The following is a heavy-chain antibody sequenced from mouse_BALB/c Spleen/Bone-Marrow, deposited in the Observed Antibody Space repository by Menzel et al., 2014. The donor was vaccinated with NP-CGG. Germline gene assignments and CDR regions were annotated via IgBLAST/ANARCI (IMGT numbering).Heavy chain of an antibody. Sequence: EVKLVESGGGLVQPGGSLKLSCAASGFTFSSYGMSWVRQNPDKRLELVATINSNDGSTYYPDSVKGRFTISRDNAKNTLCLQMSSLKSEDTAMYYCARDSNDYWGQGTTLTVSS. J-gene: IGHJ2*01. CDR3: ARDSNDY. V-gene: IGHV5-6-3*01. CDR2: INSNDGST. CDR1: GFTFSSYG.